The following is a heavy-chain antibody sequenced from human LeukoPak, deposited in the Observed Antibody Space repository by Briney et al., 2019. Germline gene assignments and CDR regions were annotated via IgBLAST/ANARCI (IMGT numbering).Heavy chain of an antibody. CDR1: GGSISSYY. D-gene: IGHD3-22*01. Sequence: SETLSLTCTVSGGSISSYYWSWIRQPAGKGLEWIGRIYTSGSTNYNPSLKSRVTMSVDASKNQFSLKLSSVTAADTAVYYCARARYYYDSSALYYYYYMDVWGKGTTVTMSS. CDR3: ARARYYYDSSALYYYYYMDV. V-gene: IGHV4-4*07. J-gene: IGHJ6*03. CDR2: IYTSGST.